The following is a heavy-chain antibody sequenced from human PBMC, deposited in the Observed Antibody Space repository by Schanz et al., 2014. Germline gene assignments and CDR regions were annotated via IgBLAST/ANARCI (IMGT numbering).Heavy chain of an antibody. CDR3: VKTDAGWRFDY. Sequence: EVQLVESGGGLVQPGGSLRLSCVTSGFTFGAYTMNWVRQAPGKGLEWVSSISSRSSYIYYTDSVKGRFTISRDNSRNTVYLQMNNVGVDDTATYYCVKTDAGWRFDYWGQGTLVIVSS. V-gene: IGHV3-21*04. CDR1: GFTFGAYT. J-gene: IGHJ4*02. CDR2: ISSRSSYI. D-gene: IGHD6-19*01.